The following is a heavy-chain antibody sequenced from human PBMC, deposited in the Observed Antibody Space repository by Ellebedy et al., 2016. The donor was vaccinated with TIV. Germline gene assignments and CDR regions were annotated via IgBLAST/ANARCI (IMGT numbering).Heavy chain of an antibody. V-gene: IGHV3-74*01. CDR2: INTDGSST. D-gene: IGHD3-22*01. CDR1: GFTFSNYW. J-gene: IGHJ4*02. CDR3: SRGGHYSDSLFDS. Sequence: GESLKISXAASGFTFSNYWMHWVRQAPGKGLVWVSRINTDGSSTTYADSVKGRFTISRDNAKNTLYLQMNSLRAEDTAVYYCSRGGHYSDSLFDSWGRGTLVTVSS.